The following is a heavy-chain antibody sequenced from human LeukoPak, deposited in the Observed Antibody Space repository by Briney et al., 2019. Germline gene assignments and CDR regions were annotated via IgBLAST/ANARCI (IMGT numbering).Heavy chain of an antibody. CDR3: AKDGSWGDYQFYFYMDV. Sequence: GGSLRLSCAASGFTFSSYGMHWVRQAPGKGLEWVSGISGSGYYTYYADSVKGRFTISRDNSKNTLYIEMNSLRAEDTALYFCAKDGSWGDYQFYFYMDVWGKGTTVTVSS. V-gene: IGHV3-23*01. CDR2: ISGSGYYT. CDR1: GFTFSSYG. J-gene: IGHJ6*03. D-gene: IGHD2-2*01.